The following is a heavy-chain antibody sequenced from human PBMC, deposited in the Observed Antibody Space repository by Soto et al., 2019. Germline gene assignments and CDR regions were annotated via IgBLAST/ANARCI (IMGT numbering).Heavy chain of an antibody. V-gene: IGHV4-31*03. J-gene: IGHJ4*02. CDR3: AREVVDYYDSSGYGEVVDY. CDR2: IYYSGST. D-gene: IGHD3-22*01. CDR1: CGSISSGGYY. Sequence: SETLSLTCTVSCGSISSGGYYWSWIRQHPGKGLEWIGYIYYSGSTYYNPSLKSRVTISVDTSKNQFSLKLSSVTAADTAVYYCAREVVDYYDSSGYGEVVDYWGQGTLVTVSS.